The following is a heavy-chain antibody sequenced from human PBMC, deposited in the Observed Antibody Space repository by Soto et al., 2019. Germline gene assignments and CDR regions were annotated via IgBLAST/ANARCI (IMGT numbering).Heavy chain of an antibody. Sequence: QVQLVESGGGVVQPGGSLRLSCAASGFAFSNYALHWVRQAPGKGPEWVAVTSYDGTTTFYRDSVKGRFTISRDNSKNPLFLQMDSLRAEDTAVYYCARDNLRPLLEATGTSEDFQHWGQGTMVIVSS. CDR3: ARDNLRPLLEATGTSEDFQH. J-gene: IGHJ1*01. CDR1: GFAFSNYA. CDR2: TSYDGTTT. V-gene: IGHV3-30-3*01. D-gene: IGHD1-26*01.